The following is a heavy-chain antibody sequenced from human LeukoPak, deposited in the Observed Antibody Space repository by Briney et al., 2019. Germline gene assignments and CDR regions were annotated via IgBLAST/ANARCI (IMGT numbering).Heavy chain of an antibody. V-gene: IGHV4-4*07. D-gene: IGHD3-16*02. CDR1: GGSISSYY. Sequence: SETLSLTCTVSGGSISSYYWSWIRQPAGKGLEWIGRIYTSGSTNYNPSLKSRITMSVDTSKNRFSLKLSSVTAADTAVYYCARGPYVWGSYRQYYFDYGGRGTLVTVSS. CDR2: IYTSGST. CDR3: ARGPYVWGSYRQYYFDY. J-gene: IGHJ4*02.